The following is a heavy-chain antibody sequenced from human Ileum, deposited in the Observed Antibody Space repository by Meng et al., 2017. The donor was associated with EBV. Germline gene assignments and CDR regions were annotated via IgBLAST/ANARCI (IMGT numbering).Heavy chain of an antibody. CDR2: ISAYNGNT. J-gene: IGHJ4*02. CDR3: ARAGNGGSYYFTY. V-gene: IGHV1-18*01. Sequence: QIPLVQSGTEVKKPGDSGKVSCKASGYTFSNYGISWLRQAPGQGLEWMGWISAYNGNTNYAQNLQGRVTMTTDTSTGTAYMEVRSLRSDDTAVYYCARAGNGGSYYFTYWGQGTLVTVSS. D-gene: IGHD1-26*01. CDR1: GYTFSNYG.